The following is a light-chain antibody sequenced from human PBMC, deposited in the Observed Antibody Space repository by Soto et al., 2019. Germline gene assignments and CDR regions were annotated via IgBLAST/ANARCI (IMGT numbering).Light chain of an antibody. CDR1: QSVSSSY. V-gene: IGKV3-20*01. CDR3: TQLIT. J-gene: IGKJ1*01. CDR2: GAS. Sequence: EIVLTQSPGTLSLSPGERATLSCRASQSVSSSYLAWYQQKPGQAPRLLIYGASSSATGIPDRFSGSGSGTDFTLNIGRLELEVFEVYYCTQLITFGQGTKVEIK.